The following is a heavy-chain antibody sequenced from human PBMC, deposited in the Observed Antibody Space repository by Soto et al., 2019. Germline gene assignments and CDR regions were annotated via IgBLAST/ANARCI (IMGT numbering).Heavy chain of an antibody. Sequence: PGGSLRLSCAASGFTFPSSAVQWVRQARGQRLEWIGWIVVGSGDTNSAQKFQERVTFTRDMSTSTVYMELSSLKFEDTAVYYCAADDMTTFIWGQGTLVTVSS. V-gene: IGHV1-58*01. D-gene: IGHD1-1*01. CDR3: AADDMTTFI. J-gene: IGHJ4*02. CDR1: GFTFPSSA. CDR2: IVVGSGDT.